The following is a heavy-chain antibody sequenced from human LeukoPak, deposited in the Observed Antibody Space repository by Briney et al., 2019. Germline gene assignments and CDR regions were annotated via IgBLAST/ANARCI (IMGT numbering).Heavy chain of an antibody. CDR3: AKGYSSGWYFFDN. CDR2: ISGSGGST. V-gene: IGHV3-23*01. CDR1: GFTFSSYA. D-gene: IGHD6-19*01. J-gene: IGHJ4*02. Sequence: GGSLRLSCAASGFTFSSYAMNWVRQAPGKGLEWVSAISGSGGSTHYADSVKGRFTISRDDSKDTLYLQMNSLRAEDTAVYYCAKGYSSGWYFFDNWGQGILVTVSS.